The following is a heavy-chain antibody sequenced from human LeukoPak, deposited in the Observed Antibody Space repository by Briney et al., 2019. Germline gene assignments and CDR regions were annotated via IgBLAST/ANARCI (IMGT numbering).Heavy chain of an antibody. V-gene: IGHV3-74*01. D-gene: IGHD1-20*01. CDR3: AREGWDLGRSYNWNLSHDPYYFDY. CDR1: GGSISSSSYC. CDR2: INSDGSST. Sequence: ETLSLTCTVSGGSISSSSYCWGWVRQAPGKGLVWVSRINSDGSSTSYADSVKGRFTISRDNAKNTLYLQMNSLRAEDTAVYYCAREGWDLGRSYNWNLSHDPYYFDYWGQGTLVTVSS. J-gene: IGHJ4*02.